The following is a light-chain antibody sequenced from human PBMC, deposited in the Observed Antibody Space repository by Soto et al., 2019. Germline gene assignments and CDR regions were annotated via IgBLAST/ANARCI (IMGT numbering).Light chain of an antibody. CDR2: SAS. V-gene: IGKV1-39*01. CDR3: QQCSSTPVLGT. J-gene: IGKJ5*01. CDR1: QSISSY. Sequence: DIQMTQSPSSLSASVGDRVTITCRASQSISSYLNWYQQKPGKAPKLLIYSASSLQIGVPSRFSSSGSGTDFTLTIISLQRVDFATYACQQCSSTPVLGTFGQGTRLEIK.